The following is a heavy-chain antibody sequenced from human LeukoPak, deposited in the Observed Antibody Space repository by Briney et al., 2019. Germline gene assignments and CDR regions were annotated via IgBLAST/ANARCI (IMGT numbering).Heavy chain of an antibody. D-gene: IGHD3-10*01. CDR1: GGTFSSYA. CDR2: IIPIFGTA. V-gene: IGHV1-69*13. CDR3: ARDTDYGSGSYYDY. J-gene: IGHJ4*02. Sequence: SVKVSCKASGGTFSSYAISWVRQAPGQGREWMGGIIPIFGTANYVQKFQGRVTITADESTSTAYMELSSLRSEDTAVYYCARDTDYGSGSYYDYWGQGTLVTVSS.